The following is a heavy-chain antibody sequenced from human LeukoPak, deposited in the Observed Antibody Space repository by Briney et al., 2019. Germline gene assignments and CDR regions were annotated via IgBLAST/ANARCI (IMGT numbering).Heavy chain of an antibody. D-gene: IGHD6-19*01. CDR3: AKFEGATIPGWFNDY. CDR2: IDKTTYPT. V-gene: IGHV3-23*05. Sequence: GGSLRLSCAASGFTFSSYWMSWVRQAPGKGLEWVSTIDKTTYPTFYADSVKGRFTISRDNSKNTLYLQMNSLRTEDTAVYFCAKFEGATIPGWFNDYWGQGILVTVSS. J-gene: IGHJ4*02. CDR1: GFTFSSYW.